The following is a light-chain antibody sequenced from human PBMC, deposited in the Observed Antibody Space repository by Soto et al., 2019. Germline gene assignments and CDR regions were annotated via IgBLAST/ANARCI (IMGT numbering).Light chain of an antibody. CDR1: QGLVNTY. CDR3: QHFGGTTFT. Sequence: EVVLTQSPGSLSLSPGDRATLSCRSSQGLVNTYVAWYQQKAGQTPSLLIYGASTRATGIPDRFSGSGSGTHFTLTISRLEPGDFAVYYCQHFGGTTFTFGQGTRLEIK. J-gene: IGKJ5*01. CDR2: GAS. V-gene: IGKV3-20*01.